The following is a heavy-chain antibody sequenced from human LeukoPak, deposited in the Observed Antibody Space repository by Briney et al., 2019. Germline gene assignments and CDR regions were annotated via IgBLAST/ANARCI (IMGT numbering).Heavy chain of an antibody. CDR3: ASTQQWLASYY. D-gene: IGHD6-19*01. CDR1: GGSISSYY. Sequence: SETLSLTCTFSGGSISSYYWTWFREPPGKGLEWIGSFYNSGSTSYNPSLGSRVTISLDTSKNLFSLKLTSVTAADSAIYYCASTQQWLASYYWGQGTLVT. V-gene: IGHV4-59*08. CDR2: FYNSGST. J-gene: IGHJ4*02.